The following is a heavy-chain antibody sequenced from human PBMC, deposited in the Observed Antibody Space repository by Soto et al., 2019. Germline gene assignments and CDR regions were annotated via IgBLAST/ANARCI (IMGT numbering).Heavy chain of an antibody. V-gene: IGHV4-34*01. CDR2: INHSGRT. J-gene: IGHJ4*02. CDR1: GGSFSGYY. CDR3: ARSVGVLMVYATKYYFDY. D-gene: IGHD2-8*01. Sequence: SETLSLTCAVYGGSFSGYYWSWIRQPPGKGLEWIGEINHSGRTNYNPSLKSRVTISLDTSKNQFSLKLSSLKAADTAVYYCARSVGVLMVYATKYYFDYWGQGTLFTVSS.